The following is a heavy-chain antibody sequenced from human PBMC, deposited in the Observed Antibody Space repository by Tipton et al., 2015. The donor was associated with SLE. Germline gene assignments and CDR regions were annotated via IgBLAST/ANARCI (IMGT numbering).Heavy chain of an antibody. D-gene: IGHD2-15*01. Sequence: AVSGFTFSSYAMHWVRQAPGKGLEWVAVISYDGSNKYYADSVKGRFTISRDNSKNTLYLQMNSLRAEDTAVYYCARATMSGYCSGGSCYPHYWGQGTLVTVSS. V-gene: IGHV3-30*04. CDR3: ARATMSGYCSGGSCYPHY. CDR1: GFTFSSYA. J-gene: IGHJ4*02. CDR2: ISYDGSNK.